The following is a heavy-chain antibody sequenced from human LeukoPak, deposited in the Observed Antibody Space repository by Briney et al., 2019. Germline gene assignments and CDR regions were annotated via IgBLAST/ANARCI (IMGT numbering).Heavy chain of an antibody. J-gene: IGHJ4*02. Sequence: GGSLRLSCAASGFTFSNYPMNWVRQAPGKGLEWVSAITSDSSRTYNADSVKGRFTISRDNSKNTLYLQMNSLRADDTAISYCAKGNTITPDYWGQGTLVTVSS. CDR3: AKGNTITPDY. CDR1: GFTFSNYP. V-gene: IGHV3-23*01. D-gene: IGHD1-14*01. CDR2: ITSDSSRT.